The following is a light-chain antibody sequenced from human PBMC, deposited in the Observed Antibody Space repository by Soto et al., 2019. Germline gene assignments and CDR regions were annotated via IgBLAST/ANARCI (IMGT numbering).Light chain of an antibody. Sequence: SYELTQPPSVSLSPGQTASLTCSGDTVGNKFVCWYQQKPVQSPVLVIYQNNKRPSGIPERFSGSNAGNTATLTISGTQVMDEAHYYCQAWDISTGQVFGTGTQLTVL. V-gene: IGLV3-1*01. CDR1: TVGNKF. CDR2: QNN. J-gene: IGLJ1*01. CDR3: QAWDISTGQV.